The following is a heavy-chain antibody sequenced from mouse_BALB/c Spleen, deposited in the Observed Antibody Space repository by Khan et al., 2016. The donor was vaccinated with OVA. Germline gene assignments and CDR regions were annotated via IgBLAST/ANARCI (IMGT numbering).Heavy chain of an antibody. CDR3: TSGAWGSRFAY. V-gene: IGHV1S137*01. CDR2: ISTYYGDV. Sequence: VQLQESGAELVRPGVSVKISCKGSGYTFTDFTIHWVKQSHALSLEWIGVISTYYGDVTYNQKFKGKATMTVEKSYSTTYMELARLTSEDSAMYYCTSGAWGSRFAYWGQGTLVTVSA. CDR1: GYTFTDFT. J-gene: IGHJ3*01.